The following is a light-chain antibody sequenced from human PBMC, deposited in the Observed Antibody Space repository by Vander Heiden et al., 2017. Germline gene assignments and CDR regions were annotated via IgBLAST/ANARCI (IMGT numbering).Light chain of an antibody. Sequence: SYALTQPPSVSVSPGQTASITCSGDKLGDKYACWYQQKPGQSPVLVIDQESKRPAGIPERFSGSNSGNTATLTISGTQAMDEADYYWQAWDRDVVFGGGTKLTVL. CDR2: QES. V-gene: IGLV3-1*01. J-gene: IGLJ2*01. CDR1: KLGDKY. CDR3: QAWDRDVV.